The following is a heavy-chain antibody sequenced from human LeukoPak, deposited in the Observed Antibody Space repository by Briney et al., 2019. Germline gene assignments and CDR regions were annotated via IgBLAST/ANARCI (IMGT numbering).Heavy chain of an antibody. CDR1: GYTLTELS. V-gene: IGHV1-24*01. CDR2: FDPEDGET. Sequence: ASVKVSCKVSGYTLTELSMHWVRQAPGKGLEWMGGFDPEDGETIYAQKFQGRVTMTEDTSTDTAYMELSSLRSEDTAVYYCATDQGGSFLFDYWGQGTLVTVSS. J-gene: IGHJ4*02. D-gene: IGHD1-26*01. CDR3: ATDQGGSFLFDY.